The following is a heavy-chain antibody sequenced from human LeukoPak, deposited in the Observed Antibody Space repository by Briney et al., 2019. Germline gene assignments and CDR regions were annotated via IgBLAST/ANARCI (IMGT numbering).Heavy chain of an antibody. CDR1: GYSFTSYW. J-gene: IGHJ4*02. V-gene: IGHV5-51*01. CDR2: IFPGDSDT. Sequence: GESLMISCKGSGYSFTSYWIGWVRQTPGKGLEWMGIIFPGDSDTRYSPSFQGQVTISADKSISTAYLQWSSLKASDTAMYYCARLERVAAPLDYWGQGTLVTVSS. CDR3: ARLERVAAPLDY. D-gene: IGHD2-15*01.